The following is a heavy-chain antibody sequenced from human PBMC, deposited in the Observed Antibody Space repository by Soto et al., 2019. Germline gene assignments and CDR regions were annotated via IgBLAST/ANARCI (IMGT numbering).Heavy chain of an antibody. CDR3: ARPLFGRGNWFDP. CDR2: IYYSGST. D-gene: IGHD3-10*01. J-gene: IGHJ5*02. CDR1: GVSLSSYY. V-gene: IGHV4-59*12. Sequence: SETLSLTCTVSGVSLSSYYWSWIRRPPGKGLEWIGYIYYSGSTNYNPSLKSRVTISVDTSKNQFSLKLSSVTAADTAVYYCARPLFGRGNWFDPWGQGTLVTVSS.